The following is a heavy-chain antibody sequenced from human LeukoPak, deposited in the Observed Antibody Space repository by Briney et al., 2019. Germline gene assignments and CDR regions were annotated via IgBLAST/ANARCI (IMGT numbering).Heavy chain of an antibody. J-gene: IGHJ4*02. CDR2: ISSSSSTM. CDR1: GFIFSSYS. V-gene: IGHV3-48*04. Sequence: GGSLRLSCAASGFIFSSYSRNWVRQAPGKGLEWVSYISSSSSTMYYAASVKGRFTISRDNAKNSLYLQMNSLRAEDTAVYYCANSLGYCSGGSCYDDDYWGQGTLVTVSS. D-gene: IGHD2-15*01. CDR3: ANSLGYCSGGSCYDDDY.